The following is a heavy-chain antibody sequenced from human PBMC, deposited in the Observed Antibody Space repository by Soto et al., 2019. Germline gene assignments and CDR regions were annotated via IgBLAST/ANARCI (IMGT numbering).Heavy chain of an antibody. CDR2: IKSKTDGGTT. CDR3: TTDTIFGPNWFDP. J-gene: IGHJ5*02. V-gene: IGHV3-15*07. CDR1: GFTFSNAW. D-gene: IGHD3-3*01. Sequence: PGGSLRLSCAASGFTFSNAWMNWVRQAPGKGLEWVGRIKSKTDGGTTDYAAPVKGRFTISRDDSKNTLYLQMNSLKTEDTAVYYCTTDTIFGPNWFDPWGQGTLVTVSS.